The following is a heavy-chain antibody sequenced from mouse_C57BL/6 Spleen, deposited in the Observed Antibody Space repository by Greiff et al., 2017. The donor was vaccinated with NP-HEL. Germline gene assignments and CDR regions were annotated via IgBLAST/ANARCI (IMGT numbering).Heavy chain of an antibody. J-gene: IGHJ2*01. V-gene: IGHV1-69*01. Sequence: QVQLQQPGAELVMPGASVKLSCKASGYTFTSYWMHWVKQRPGQGLEWIGEIDPSDSYTNYNQKFKGKSTLTVDKSSSTAYMQLSSLTSEDSAVDYCARGTTVVNYFDYWGQGTTLTVSS. CDR3: ARGTTVVNYFDY. CDR2: IDPSDSYT. D-gene: IGHD1-1*01. CDR1: GYTFTSYW.